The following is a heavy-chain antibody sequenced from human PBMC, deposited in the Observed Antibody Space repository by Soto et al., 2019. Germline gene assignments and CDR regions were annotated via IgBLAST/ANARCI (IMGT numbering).Heavy chain of an antibody. D-gene: IGHD5-18*01. CDR3: VRGDGDRFDGNGYLVRH. Sequence: PGGSLRLSCAASGFTFSTYSMNWFRQAPGKGLEWVSYISSSSSTIFYTDSVKGRFTVSRDNAKNSLYLQMNSLRAEDTAVYYCVRGDGDRFDGNGYLVRHWGQGTLVTVSS. J-gene: IGHJ4*02. V-gene: IGHV3-48*01. CDR1: GFTFSTYS. CDR2: ISSSSSTI.